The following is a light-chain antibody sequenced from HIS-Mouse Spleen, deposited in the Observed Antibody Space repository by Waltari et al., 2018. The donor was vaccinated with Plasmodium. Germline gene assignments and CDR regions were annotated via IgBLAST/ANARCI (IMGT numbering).Light chain of an antibody. V-gene: IGLV2-23*03. CDR1: SSDVGSYNL. CDR3: CSYAGSSTFVV. CDR2: EGS. J-gene: IGLJ2*01. Sequence: QSALTQPASVSGSPGQSITISCTGTSSDVGSYNLVSWYQQHPGKAPKLMIYEGSKRPSGVSTRFSGSNLGNTASLTICGLQAEDEADYYCCSYAGSSTFVVFGGGTKLTVL.